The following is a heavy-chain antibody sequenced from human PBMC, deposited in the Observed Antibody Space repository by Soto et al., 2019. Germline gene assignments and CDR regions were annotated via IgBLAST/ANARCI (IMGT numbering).Heavy chain of an antibody. V-gene: IGHV3-30*18. D-gene: IGHD6-19*01. J-gene: IGHJ4*02. CDR2: ISYDGSNK. CDR3: AKGLFRQWLVLDY. Sequence: QVQLVESGGGVVQPGRSLRLSCAASGFTFSSYGMHWVRQAPGKGLEWVAVISYDGSNKYYADSVKGRFTISRDNSMNTLYLQMNSLSAEDTAVYYCAKGLFRQWLVLDYWGQGTLVTVSS. CDR1: GFTFSSYG.